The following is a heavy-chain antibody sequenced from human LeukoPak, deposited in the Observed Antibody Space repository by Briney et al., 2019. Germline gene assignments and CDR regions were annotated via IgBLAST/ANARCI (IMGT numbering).Heavy chain of an antibody. Sequence: PSETLSLTCTVSGGSISSSSYYWGWIRQPPGKGLEWIGGIYYSGSTNYNPSLKSRVTISVDTSKNQFSLKLSSVTAADTAVYYCARHEYYGSGSYLGWFDPWGQGTLVTVSS. V-gene: IGHV4-39*01. J-gene: IGHJ5*02. CDR1: GGSISSSSYY. CDR3: ARHEYYGSGSYLGWFDP. D-gene: IGHD3-10*01. CDR2: IYYSGST.